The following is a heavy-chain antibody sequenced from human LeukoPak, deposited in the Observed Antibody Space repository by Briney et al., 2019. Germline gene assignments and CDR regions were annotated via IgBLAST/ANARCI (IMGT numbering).Heavy chain of an antibody. Sequence: GGSLRLSCGASAFTFSDYALHWVRQAPGKGLDWVAVISHDGINKYYSDSVKGRFTISRDNSKNTLFLQMNSLRAEDTAIYYCARASLDYSGTPLDYWGQGTLVTVSS. V-gene: IGHV3-30*08. CDR1: AFTFSDYA. CDR2: ISHDGINK. D-gene: IGHD4/OR15-4a*01. J-gene: IGHJ4*02. CDR3: ARASLDYSGTPLDY.